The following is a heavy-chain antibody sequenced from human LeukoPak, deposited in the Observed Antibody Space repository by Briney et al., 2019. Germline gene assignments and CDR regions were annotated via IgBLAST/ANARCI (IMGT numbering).Heavy chain of an antibody. Sequence: GGSLRLSXAASGFTFSSYEMNWVGQAPGKGLEWVSYISSSGSTIYYADSVKGRFTISRDNAKNSLYLQMNSLRAEDTAVYYCARDVVLSGWNSFDYWGQGTLVTVSS. D-gene: IGHD6-19*01. CDR1: GFTFSSYE. CDR3: ARDVVLSGWNSFDY. CDR2: ISSSGSTI. V-gene: IGHV3-48*03. J-gene: IGHJ4*02.